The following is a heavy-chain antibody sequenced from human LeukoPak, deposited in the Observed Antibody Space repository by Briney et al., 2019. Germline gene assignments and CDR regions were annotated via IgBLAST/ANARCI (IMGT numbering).Heavy chain of an antibody. CDR3: ARDLKVAAAPPCDY. CDR1: GYTFTDYY. CDR2: INPNSGGT. Sequence: ASVKVSCKASGYTFTDYYMHWVRQAPGQGLEWMGWINPNSGGTHYAQKFQGRVTMTRDTSISTAYMELSRLRSDDTAVYYCARDLKVAAAPPCDYWGQGTLVTVSS. J-gene: IGHJ4*02. D-gene: IGHD6-13*01. V-gene: IGHV1-2*02.